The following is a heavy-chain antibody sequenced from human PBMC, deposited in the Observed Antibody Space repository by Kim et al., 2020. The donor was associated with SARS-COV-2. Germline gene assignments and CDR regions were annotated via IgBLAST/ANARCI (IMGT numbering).Heavy chain of an antibody. CDR3: AKFVTHVDDILSLTSYYYYGMDV. D-gene: IGHD3-9*01. CDR1: GFTFSSYA. CDR2: ISGSGGST. Sequence: GGSLRLSCAASGFTFSSYAMSWVRQAPGKGLEWVSAISGSGGSTYYADSVKGRFTISRDNSKNTLYLQMNSLRAEDTAVYYCAKFVTHVDDILSLTSYYYYGMDVWGQGTTVTVSS. V-gene: IGHV3-23*01. J-gene: IGHJ6*02.